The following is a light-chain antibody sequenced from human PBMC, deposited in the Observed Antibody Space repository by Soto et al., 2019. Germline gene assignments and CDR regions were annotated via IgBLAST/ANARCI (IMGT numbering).Light chain of an antibody. V-gene: IGKV1-8*01. J-gene: IGKJ1*01. CDR3: QHYNSYSEA. CDR2: AAY. Sequence: AIRMTQSPSSLSASTGDRVTITCRASQGISSYLAWYQQKPGKAPKLLIYAAYNLQSGVPSRFSGSGSGTEFTLTISSLQPDDFATYYCQHYNSYSEAFGQGTKVDTK. CDR1: QGISSY.